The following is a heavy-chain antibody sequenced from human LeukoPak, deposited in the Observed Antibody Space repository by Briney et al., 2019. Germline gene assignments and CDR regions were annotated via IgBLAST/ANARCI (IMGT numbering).Heavy chain of an antibody. Sequence: SETLSLICTVSGGSISSGDHYWSWIRQPPGKGLEWIGYIYYSGRTNYNPSLKSRVTISVDTSKNQFSLKLSSVTAADTALYYCARDHYETSGYRLDPWGQGILVTVSS. J-gene: IGHJ5*02. D-gene: IGHD3-22*01. CDR3: ARDHYETSGYRLDP. V-gene: IGHV4-30-4*01. CDR1: GGSISSGDHY. CDR2: IYYSGRT.